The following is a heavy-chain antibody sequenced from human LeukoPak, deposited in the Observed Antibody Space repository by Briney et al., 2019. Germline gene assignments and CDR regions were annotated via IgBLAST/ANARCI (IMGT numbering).Heavy chain of an antibody. CDR1: GFSLSSYG. CDR2: IWYDRSNK. Sequence: GRSPRLSCAPPGFSLSSYGTHWVRHAPGKGLERVACIWYDRSNKDYADSVKGRFTSYSDNSKDTLYLQMNSLRAEDTAVYYCARAHYDYFDYWGQGTLVTVSS. CDR3: ARAHYDYFDY. J-gene: IGHJ4*02. V-gene: IGHV3-33*01. D-gene: IGHD4-17*01.